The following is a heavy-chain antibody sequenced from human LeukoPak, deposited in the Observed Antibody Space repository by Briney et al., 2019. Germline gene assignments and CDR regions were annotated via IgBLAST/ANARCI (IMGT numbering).Heavy chain of an antibody. CDR3: ARGCKQSDCHDY. V-gene: IGHV4-4*07. CDR1: GGSITSYS. CDR2: IYTSGST. J-gene: IGHJ4*02. Sequence: SETLSLTCTVSGGSITSYSWSCIRQPAGKGLEWIGHIYTSGSTNYNPSLKSRVTMSVDTSKNQFSLKLSSVTAADTAVYYCARGCKQSDCHDYGVQGTLVTVSS. D-gene: IGHD2-21*02.